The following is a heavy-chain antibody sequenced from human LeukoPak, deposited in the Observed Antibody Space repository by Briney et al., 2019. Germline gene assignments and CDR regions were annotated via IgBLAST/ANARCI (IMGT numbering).Heavy chain of an antibody. CDR3: ARHDSSGPYNAFDI. CDR2: IYYNGGT. Sequence: PSETLSLTGTVSGGSISSSTYYWGWIRQPPGKGLEWIVTIYYNGGTYYNPSLKSRVTISVDTSKNQFSLKLSSVTPADTAVYYCARHDSSGPYNAFDIWGQGTMVIVSS. CDR1: GGSISSSTYY. V-gene: IGHV4-39*01. D-gene: IGHD3-22*01. J-gene: IGHJ3*02.